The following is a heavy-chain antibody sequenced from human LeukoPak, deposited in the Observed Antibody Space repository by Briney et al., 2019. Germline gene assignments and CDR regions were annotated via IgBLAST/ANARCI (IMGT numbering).Heavy chain of an antibody. D-gene: IGHD3-10*01. J-gene: IGHJ6*02. CDR3: ARVGSYYDMDV. V-gene: IGHV3-53*01. Sequence: GGSLRLSCAASGFSITSKYINWVRQAPGKGLEWVLVVESGGDTSYANSVKGRFTVSRDIFQNTLYLQMNNLRAEDTAVYYCARVGSYYDMDVWGQGTTVTVSS. CDR1: GFSITSKY. CDR2: VESGGDT.